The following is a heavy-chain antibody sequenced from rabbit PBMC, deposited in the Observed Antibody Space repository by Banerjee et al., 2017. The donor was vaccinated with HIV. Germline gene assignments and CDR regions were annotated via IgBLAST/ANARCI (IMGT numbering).Heavy chain of an antibody. Sequence: QEQLEESGGGLVKPGGTLTLTCTASGFTLSSYWICWVRQAPGKGLEWIACIYTGDGNTYYASWAKGRFTITNASSTTVTLQMTSLTAADTATYFCARDLAGVIGWNFGLWGPGTLVTVS. J-gene: IGHJ4*01. D-gene: IGHD4-1*01. CDR1: GFTLSSYW. CDR3: ARDLAGVIGWNFGL. V-gene: IGHV1S45*01. CDR2: IYTGDGNT.